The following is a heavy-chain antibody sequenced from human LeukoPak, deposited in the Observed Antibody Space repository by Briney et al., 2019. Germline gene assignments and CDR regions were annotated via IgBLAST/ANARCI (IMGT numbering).Heavy chain of an antibody. CDR2: IIPIFGTA. CDR1: GGTFSSYA. Sequence: SVKVSCKASGGTFSSYAISWVRQAPGQGLEWMGGIIPIFGTANYAQKFQGRVTITADEPTSTAYMELSSLRSEDTAVYYCARGLYCSGGSCYSDYYYGMDVWGQGTTVTVSS. D-gene: IGHD2-15*01. J-gene: IGHJ6*02. V-gene: IGHV1-69*13. CDR3: ARGLYCSGGSCYSDYYYGMDV.